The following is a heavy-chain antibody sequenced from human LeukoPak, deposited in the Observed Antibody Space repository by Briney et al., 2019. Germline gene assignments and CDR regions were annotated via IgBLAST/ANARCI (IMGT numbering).Heavy chain of an antibody. CDR2: ISGSGGST. CDR1: GFTFSSYA. V-gene: IGHV3-23*01. D-gene: IGHD4-17*01. J-gene: IGHJ4*02. CDR3: AKGSSTVTTRGGDYFDY. Sequence: PGGSLRLSCAASGFTFSSYAMSWVRQAPGKGLEWVSAISGSGGSTYYADSVKGRFTISRDNSKNTLYLQVNSLRAEDTAVYYCAKGSSTVTTRGGDYFDYWGQGTLVTVSS.